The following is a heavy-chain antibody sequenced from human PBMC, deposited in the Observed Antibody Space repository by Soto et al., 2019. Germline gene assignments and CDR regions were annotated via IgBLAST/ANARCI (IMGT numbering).Heavy chain of an antibody. Sequence: ASVKVSCKASGGTFSSYAISWVRQAPGQGLEWMGRIIPILGIANYAQKFQGRVTITADKSTSTAYMELSSLRSEDTAVYYCVAGRLKDTAMVTFDYWGQGTLVTVSS. CDR3: VAGRLKDTAMVTFDY. CDR2: IIPILGIA. CDR1: GGTFSSYA. J-gene: IGHJ4*02. D-gene: IGHD5-18*01. V-gene: IGHV1-69*04.